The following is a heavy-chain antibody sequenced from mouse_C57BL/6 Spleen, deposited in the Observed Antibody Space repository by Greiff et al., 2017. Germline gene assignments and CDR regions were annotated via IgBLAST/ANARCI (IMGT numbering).Heavy chain of an antibody. CDR3: VRLGLLDYAMDY. Sequence: EVQRVESGGGLVQPKGSLKLSCAASGFSFNTYAMNWVRQAPGKGLEWVARIRSKSNNYATYYADSVKDRFTISRDDSESMLYLQMNNLKTEDTAMYYCVRLGLLDYAMDYWGQGTSVTVSS. CDR2: IRSKSNNYAT. V-gene: IGHV10-1*01. CDR1: GFSFNTYA. J-gene: IGHJ4*01.